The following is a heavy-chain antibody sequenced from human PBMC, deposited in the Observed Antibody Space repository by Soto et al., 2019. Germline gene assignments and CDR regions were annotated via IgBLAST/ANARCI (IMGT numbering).Heavy chain of an antibody. CDR1: GFTFSRYA. J-gene: IGHJ6*02. V-gene: IGHV3-23*01. D-gene: IGHD3-3*01. CDR2: ISGSGGST. Sequence: SGGSLRLSCAASGFTFSRYAMSWVRQAPGKGLEWVSAISGSGGSTYYADSVKGRFTISRDNSKNTLYLQMKSLRAEDTAVYYCAKDRRRITIFGVSRRYYYYGMDVWGQGTTVTVSS. CDR3: AKDRRRITIFGVSRRYYYYGMDV.